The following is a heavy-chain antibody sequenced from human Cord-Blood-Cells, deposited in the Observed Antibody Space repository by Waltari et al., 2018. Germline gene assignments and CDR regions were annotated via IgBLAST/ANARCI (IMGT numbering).Heavy chain of an antibody. V-gene: IGHV1-69*06. J-gene: IGHJ5*02. Sequence: QVQLVQSGAEVKKPGSSVKVSCKASGGTFSSYAISWVRQAPGQGLEWMGGIIPSLGTANYAQKFQGGVTITADKSTSTAYMELSSLRSEDTAVYYCATGGDCSSTSCCADNWFDPWGQGTLVTVSS. D-gene: IGHD2-2*01. CDR3: ATGGDCSSTSCCADNWFDP. CDR1: GGTFSSYA. CDR2: IIPSLGTA.